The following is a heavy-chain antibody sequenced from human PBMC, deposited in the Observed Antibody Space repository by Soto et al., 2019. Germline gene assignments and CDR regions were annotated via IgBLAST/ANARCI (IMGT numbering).Heavy chain of an antibody. CDR1: GGSISSSSYY. CDR3: AKGGSGSYYNDFDI. Sequence: SETLSLTCTVSGGSISSSSYYWGWIRQPPGKGLEWIGSIYYSGSTYYNPSLKSRVTISVDTSKNQFSLKLSSVTAADTAVYYCAKGGSGSYYNDFDIWGQGTMVTVSS. J-gene: IGHJ3*02. CDR2: IYYSGST. D-gene: IGHD3-10*01. V-gene: IGHV4-39*01.